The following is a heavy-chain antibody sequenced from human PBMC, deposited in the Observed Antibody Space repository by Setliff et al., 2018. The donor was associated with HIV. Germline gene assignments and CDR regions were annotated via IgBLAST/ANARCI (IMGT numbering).Heavy chain of an antibody. CDR1: GFTFSDME. V-gene: IGHV3-48*03. CDR2: ITSSGDAM. CDR3: ARTGHYYYYYMDV. J-gene: IGHJ6*03. Sequence: PGGSLRLSCGASGFTFSDMEMNWVRQAPGKGLEWVSYITSSGDAMYYADSVQGRFTISRDNAKNSLYLQMNSLRAEDTAVYYCARTGHYYYYYMDVWGKGTTVTVSS.